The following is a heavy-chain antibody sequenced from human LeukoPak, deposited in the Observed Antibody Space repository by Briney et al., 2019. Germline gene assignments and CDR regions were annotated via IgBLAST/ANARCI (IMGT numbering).Heavy chain of an antibody. V-gene: IGHV4-61*02. CDR3: ARSSWYDIIDY. CDR2: IYTSGST. CDR1: GGSISSGSYY. Sequence: SETLSLTCTVSGGSISSGSYYWSWIRQPAGKGLEWIGRIYTSGSTSYHPSLKSRVTISVDTSKNQFSLKLSSVTAADTAVYYCARSSWYDIIDYWGQGTLVTVSS. J-gene: IGHJ4*02. D-gene: IGHD6-13*01.